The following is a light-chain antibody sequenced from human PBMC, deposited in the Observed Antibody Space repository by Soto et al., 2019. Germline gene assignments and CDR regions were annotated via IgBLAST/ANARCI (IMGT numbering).Light chain of an antibody. CDR2: GAS. J-gene: IGKJ1*01. V-gene: IGKV3-20*01. CDR3: QHYVTSLTT. Sequence: EIVLTQSPGTLSLSPGERATLSCRAGQSVTSIYLAWYQQKPGQAPRLLIFGASIRVTGIPDRFIGSGSGTDFTLTISRLEPEDFAVYYCQHYVTSLTTFGQGTKVDIK. CDR1: QSVTSIY.